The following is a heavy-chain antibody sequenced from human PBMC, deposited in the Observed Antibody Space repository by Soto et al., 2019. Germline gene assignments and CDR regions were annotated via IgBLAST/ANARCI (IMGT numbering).Heavy chain of an antibody. Sequence: QVQLVQSGAEVTKPGSSVNVSCKASGGTFSSYAISWVRQAPGQGLEWIGGIIPSFGTANYAQKFQGRVTITADESTSTAYSELSSLRSEDTAVYYCARGSYGGNGYYYYGMDVWGQGTTDTVSS. CDR1: GGTFSSYA. CDR3: ARGSYGGNGYYYYGMDV. V-gene: IGHV1-69*12. J-gene: IGHJ6*02. D-gene: IGHD4-17*01. CDR2: IIPSFGTA.